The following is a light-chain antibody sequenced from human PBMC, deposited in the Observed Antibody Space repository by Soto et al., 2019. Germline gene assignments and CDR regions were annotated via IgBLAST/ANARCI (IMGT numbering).Light chain of an antibody. J-gene: IGKJ1*01. CDR2: DAS. V-gene: IGKV1-5*01. Sequence: DIQMTQSPSTLSASVGDRVTITCRASQSISSWLAWYQQKPGKAPKLLIYDASSLESGVPSRFSGSGSGTEFTLTISSLQPDDFATYYCQQYNIWTFGQGTNVEIK. CDR1: QSISSW. CDR3: QQYNIWT.